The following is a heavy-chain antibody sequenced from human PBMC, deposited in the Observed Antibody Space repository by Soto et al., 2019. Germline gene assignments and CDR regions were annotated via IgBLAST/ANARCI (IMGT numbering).Heavy chain of an antibody. CDR1: GGSIGNDDYS. CDR3: ATVIPATRYFAY. CDR2: IYHSGTT. V-gene: IGHV4-30-2*01. Sequence: QLQLEESGSGLVQPSQTLSLTCTVSGGSIGNDDYSWSWVWQPPGKGLEWIGYIYHSGTTYYNPSLSSRVTISVDGSNNQFSLKLTSMTAADTAVYYCATVIPATRYFAYWGQGILVTVSS. D-gene: IGHD2-15*01. J-gene: IGHJ4*02.